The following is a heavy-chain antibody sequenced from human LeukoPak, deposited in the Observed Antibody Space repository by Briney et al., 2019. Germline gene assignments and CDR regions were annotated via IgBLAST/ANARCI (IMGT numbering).Heavy chain of an antibody. CDR2: ISYDGSNK. V-gene: IGHV3-30*03. CDR1: GFTFSSYG. J-gene: IGHJ4*02. Sequence: GGSLRLSCAASGFTFSSYGMHWVRQAPGKGLEWVAVISYDGSNKYYADSVKGRFTISRDNSKNTLYLQMNSLRAEDTAVYYCARDEASSVDYWGQGTLVTVSS. CDR3: ARDEASSVDY.